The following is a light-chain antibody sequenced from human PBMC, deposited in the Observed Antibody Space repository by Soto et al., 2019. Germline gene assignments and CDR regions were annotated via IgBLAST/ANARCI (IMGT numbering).Light chain of an antibody. V-gene: IGLV2-8*01. CDR2: EVN. J-gene: IGLJ1*01. CDR1: SSDVGGYKY. CDR3: RPYAGINNLGG. Sequence: QSALTQPPSASGSPGQSVTISCTGTSSDVGGYKYVSWYQQHPGKAPKLMIFEVNKRPSGVPDPFSGSKSGNTASLTVSGHQAEDEADYYCRPYAGINNLGGLGNGTKLTVL.